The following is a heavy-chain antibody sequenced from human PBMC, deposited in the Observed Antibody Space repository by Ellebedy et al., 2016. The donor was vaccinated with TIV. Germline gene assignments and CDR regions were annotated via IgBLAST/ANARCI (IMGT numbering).Heavy chain of an antibody. J-gene: IGHJ3*02. CDR2: FDPEDGET. CDR3: ARDVPEYGSGSAFDI. Sequence: AASVKVSCKVSGYTLTELSMHWVRQAPGKGLEWMGGFDPEDGETIYAQKFQGRVTMTEDTSTDTAYMELSSLRSEDTAVYYCARDVPEYGSGSAFDIWGQGTMVTVSS. D-gene: IGHD3-10*01. CDR1: GYTLTELS. V-gene: IGHV1-24*01.